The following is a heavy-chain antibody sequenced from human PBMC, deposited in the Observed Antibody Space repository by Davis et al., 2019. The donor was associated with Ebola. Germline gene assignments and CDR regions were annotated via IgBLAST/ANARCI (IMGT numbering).Heavy chain of an antibody. CDR1: GGTFSSYA. D-gene: IGHD6-19*01. J-gene: IGHJ4*02. CDR2: IIPILGIA. Sequence: SVKVSCKASGGTFSSYAISWVRQAPGQGLEWMGRIIPILGIANYAQKFQGRVTITADKSTSTAYMELSSLRSEDTAVYYCARNSGIAVAGTGFYFDYWGQGTLVTVSS. V-gene: IGHV1-69*04. CDR3: ARNSGIAVAGTGFYFDY.